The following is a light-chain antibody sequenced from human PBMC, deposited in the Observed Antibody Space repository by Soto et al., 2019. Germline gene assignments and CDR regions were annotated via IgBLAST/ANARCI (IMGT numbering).Light chain of an antibody. J-gene: IGKJ1*01. CDR1: QSVSYY. CDR3: QQYGSSQWT. Sequence: EIVLTQSPGTLSLSPGERATLSCRASQSVSYYLAWYQQKPGQAPRLLIYDASSRATGIPDRFSGSGSGTDFTLTISRLEPEDFAVYYCQQYGSSQWTFGQGTKVDIK. V-gene: IGKV3-20*01. CDR2: DAS.